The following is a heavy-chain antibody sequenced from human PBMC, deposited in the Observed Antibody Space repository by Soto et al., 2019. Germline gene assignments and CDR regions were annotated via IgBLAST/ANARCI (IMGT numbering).Heavy chain of an antibody. V-gene: IGHV1-69*13. CDR2: IIPIFGTA. D-gene: IGHD3-22*01. CDR1: GGTFSSYA. CDR3: ARSRPYYYDSSGYHNYYYYGMDV. J-gene: IGHJ6*02. Sequence: ASVKVSCKASGGTFSSYAISWVRQAPGQGLEWMGGIIPIFGTANYAQKFQGRVTITADESTSTAYMELSSLRSEDTAVYYCARSRPYYYDSSGYHNYYYYGMDVWGQGTTVTVS.